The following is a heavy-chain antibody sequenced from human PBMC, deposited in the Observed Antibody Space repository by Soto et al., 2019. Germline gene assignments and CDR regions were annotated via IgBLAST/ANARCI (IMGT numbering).Heavy chain of an antibody. V-gene: IGHV1-2*02. Sequence: GASVKVSCKASGYTFTGYYMHWVRQAPGKGREGMGWINPNSGGTNYAQKFQGRVTMTRDTSISTAYMELSRLRSDDTAVYYCARDSSSWYAGFYYYYGMDVWGQGTTVTVSS. CDR2: INPNSGGT. D-gene: IGHD6-13*01. J-gene: IGHJ6*02. CDR1: GYTFTGYY. CDR3: ARDSSSWYAGFYYYYGMDV.